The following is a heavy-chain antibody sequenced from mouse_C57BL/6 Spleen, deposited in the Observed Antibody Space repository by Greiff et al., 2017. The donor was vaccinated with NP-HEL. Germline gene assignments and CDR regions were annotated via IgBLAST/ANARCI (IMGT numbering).Heavy chain of an antibody. CDR2: IDPETGGT. CDR1: GYTFTDYE. Sequence: QVQLQQSGAELVRPGASVTLSCKASGYTFTDYEMHWVKQTPVHGLEWIGAIDPETGGTAYNQKFKGKAILTADKSSSTAYMELRSLTSEDSAVYYCTRGDIGYDYDWFAYWGQGTLVTVSA. J-gene: IGHJ3*01. V-gene: IGHV1-15*01. D-gene: IGHD2-4*01. CDR3: TRGDIGYDYDWFAY.